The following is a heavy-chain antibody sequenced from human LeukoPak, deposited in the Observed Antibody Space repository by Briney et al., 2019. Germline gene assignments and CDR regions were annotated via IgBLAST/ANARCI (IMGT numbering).Heavy chain of an antibody. J-gene: IGHJ4*02. V-gene: IGHV3-20*04. CDR1: GFTFSTYW. CDR3: ARGDYGGNYYFDY. D-gene: IGHD4-23*01. Sequence: GGSLRLSCAASGFTFSTYWMSWVRQAPGKGLEWVSGINWNGGSTGYADSVKGRFTISRDNAKNSLYLQMNSLRAEDTALYYCARGDYGGNYYFDYWGQGTLVTVSS. CDR2: INWNGGST.